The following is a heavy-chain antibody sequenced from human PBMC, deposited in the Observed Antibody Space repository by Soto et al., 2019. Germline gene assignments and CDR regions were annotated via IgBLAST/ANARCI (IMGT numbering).Heavy chain of an antibody. D-gene: IGHD3-9*01. CDR2: IWYDGSNK. CDR1: GFTFSSYG. CDR3: ARDRDGVLRYFDWLPGYYFDY. V-gene: IGHV3-33*01. Sequence: GGSLRLSCAASGFTFSSYGMHWVRQAPGKGLEWVAVIWYDGSNKSYADSVKGRLTISRDNSKNTRYTQMNSLRAEDTAGYYCARDRDGVLRYFDWLPGYYFDYWGQGTLVTVSS. J-gene: IGHJ4*02.